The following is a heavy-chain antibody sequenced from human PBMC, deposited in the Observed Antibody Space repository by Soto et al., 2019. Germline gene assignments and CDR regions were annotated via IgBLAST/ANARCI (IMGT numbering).Heavy chain of an antibody. D-gene: IGHD6-6*01. CDR1: GFTFSSYA. Sequence: EVQLLESGGGLVQPGESLRLSCAASGFTFSSYAMSWVRQAPGKGLEWVSVISGSDDSTYYADSVKGRFTISRDNXXXXXXXXXXXXXXXXXXXXYCAKRSSSSTFDYWGQGTLVTVSS. V-gene: IGHV3-23*01. J-gene: IGHJ4*02. CDR3: AKRSSSSTFDY. CDR2: ISGSDDST.